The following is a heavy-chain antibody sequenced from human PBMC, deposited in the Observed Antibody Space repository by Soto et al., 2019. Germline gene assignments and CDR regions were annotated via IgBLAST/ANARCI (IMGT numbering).Heavy chain of an antibody. V-gene: IGHV1-46*01. CDR1: GYTFTSYY. CDR2: INPSGGST. CDR3: ARSELEYSSSPSYYFDY. Sequence: QVQLVQSGAEVKKPGASVKVSCKASGYTFTSYYMHWVRQAPGQGLEWMGIINPSGGSTSYAQKFQGRVTMTRDTSTSTVYMELSSLRSEDTAVYYCARSELEYSSSPSYYFDYWGQGTLVTVSS. D-gene: IGHD6-6*01. J-gene: IGHJ4*02.